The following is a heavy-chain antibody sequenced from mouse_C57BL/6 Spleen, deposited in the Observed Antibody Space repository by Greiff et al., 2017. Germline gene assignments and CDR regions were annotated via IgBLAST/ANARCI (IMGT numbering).Heavy chain of an antibody. D-gene: IGHD2-4*01. J-gene: IGHJ2*01. V-gene: IGHV1-82*01. Sequence: QVQLKESGPELVKPGASVKISCKASGYAFSSSWMNWVKQRPGKGLEGIGRIYPGDGDTNYNGKFKGKATLTADKSSSTAYMQLSSLTSEDSAVYFCARCYDYDQYYFDYWGQGTTLTVSS. CDR1: GYAFSSSW. CDR2: IYPGDGDT. CDR3: ARCYDYDQYYFDY.